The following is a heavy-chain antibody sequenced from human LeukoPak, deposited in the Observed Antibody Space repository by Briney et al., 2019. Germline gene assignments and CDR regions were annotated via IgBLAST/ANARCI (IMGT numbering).Heavy chain of an antibody. CDR2: IIPMFGTA. V-gene: IGHV1-69*06. Sequence: ASVKVSCKASGYTFTSYDINWVRQATGQGLEWMGGIIPMFGTANYAQKFQGRVTITADKSTSTAYMERSSLRSEDTAVYYCARDPPGRPYSSSSYGWGQGTLVTVSS. D-gene: IGHD6-6*01. CDR1: GYTFTSYD. CDR3: ARDPPGRPYSSSSYG. J-gene: IGHJ4*02.